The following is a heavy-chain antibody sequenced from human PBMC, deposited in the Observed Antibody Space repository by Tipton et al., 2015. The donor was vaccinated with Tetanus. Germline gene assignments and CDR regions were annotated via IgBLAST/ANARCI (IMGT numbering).Heavy chain of an antibody. J-gene: IGHJ3*01. V-gene: IGHV3-48*01. CDR2: ISSDSRTL. D-gene: IGHD6-13*01. CDR3: ARGRGSSWFYV. CDR1: GFTFSDYN. Sequence: SLRLSCAASGFTFSDYNMNWVRQAPGKGLEWLSFISSDSRTLFYAESVKGRFTISRDNAQNSLYLQINGLRAEDTALYYCARGRGSSWFYVWGQGTMVTVSS.